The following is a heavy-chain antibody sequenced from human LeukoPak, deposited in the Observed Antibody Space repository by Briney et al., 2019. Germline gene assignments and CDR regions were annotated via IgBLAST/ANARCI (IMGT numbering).Heavy chain of an antibody. D-gene: IGHD2-21*02. V-gene: IGHV3-23*01. J-gene: IGHJ4*02. CDR3: TTGLTSIVVVTGLRILDY. Sequence: GGSLRLSCAASGFIFNNYGLIWVRQAPGKGLEWVSAISNDGGGTNYADFVKGRFTISRDNSKNTLFLQMNSLKTEDTAVYYCTTGLTSIVVVTGLRILDYWGQGTLVTVSS. CDR1: GFIFNNYG. CDR2: ISNDGGGT.